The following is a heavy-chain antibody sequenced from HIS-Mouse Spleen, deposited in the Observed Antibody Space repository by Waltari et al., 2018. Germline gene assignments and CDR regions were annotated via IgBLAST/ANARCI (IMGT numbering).Heavy chain of an antibody. V-gene: IGHV4-39*07. CDR3: AREIPYSSSWYDWYFDL. D-gene: IGHD6-13*01. CDR1: GGSISSGRYS. J-gene: IGHJ2*01. Sequence: QLQLQESGPGLVKPSETLSLTCTVSGGSISSGRYSWGWIRQPPGKGLEWIGSIYYGGRTYYNPSLKSRVTISVDTSKNQFSLKLSSVTAADTAVYYCAREIPYSSSWYDWYFDLWGRGTLVTVSS. CDR2: IYYGGRT.